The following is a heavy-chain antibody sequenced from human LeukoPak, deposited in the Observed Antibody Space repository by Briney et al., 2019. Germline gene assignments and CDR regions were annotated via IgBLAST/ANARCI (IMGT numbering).Heavy chain of an antibody. Sequence: PSETLSLTCAVYGGSFSGYYWSWIRQPPGEGLEWIGEINHSGSTNYNPSLKTRVTISVDTSKNQFSLKLSSVTAADTAVYYCARRFWSGYYDYFDYWGQGTLVTVSS. J-gene: IGHJ4*02. CDR3: ARRFWSGYYDYFDY. D-gene: IGHD3-3*01. V-gene: IGHV4-34*01. CDR1: GGSFSGYY. CDR2: INHSGST.